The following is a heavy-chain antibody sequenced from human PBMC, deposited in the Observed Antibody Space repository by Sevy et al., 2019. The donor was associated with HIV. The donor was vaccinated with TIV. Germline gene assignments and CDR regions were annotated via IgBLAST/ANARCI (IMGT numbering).Heavy chain of an antibody. CDR2: IYYSGST. J-gene: IGHJ6*03. V-gene: IGHV4-39*01. CDR1: GGSISSSSYY. CDR3: ARAEYSNSWGYYYYMDV. Sequence: SKTLSLTCTVSGGSISSSSYYWGWIRQPPGKGLEWIGGIYYSGSTYYNPSLKSRVTISVDTSKNQFSLKLSSVTAADTAVYYCARAEYSNSWGYYYYMDVWGKGTTVTVSS. D-gene: IGHD4-4*01.